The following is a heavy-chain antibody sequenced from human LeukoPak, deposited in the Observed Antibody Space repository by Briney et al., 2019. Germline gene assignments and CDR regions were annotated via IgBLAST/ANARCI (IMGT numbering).Heavy chain of an antibody. D-gene: IGHD3-9*01. V-gene: IGHV3-48*03. Sequence: GGSLRLSCAASGFTFSSFQMNWVRQAPGKGLEWVSYIGTSGTTIYYADSVKGRFTISRDNAKNSLYLQMNSLRAEDTAVYYCAARYFDWLSRGQGTLVTVSS. CDR3: AARYFDWLS. J-gene: IGHJ4*02. CDR2: IGTSGTTI. CDR1: GFTFSSFQ.